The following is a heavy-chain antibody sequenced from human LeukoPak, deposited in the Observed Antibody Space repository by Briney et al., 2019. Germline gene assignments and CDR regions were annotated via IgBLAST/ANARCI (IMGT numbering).Heavy chain of an antibody. CDR2: IKSKIDGGTI. CDR1: GFTFSDAW. CDR3: TTRRQDGW. D-gene: IGHD2-15*01. V-gene: IGHV3-15*01. Sequence: GGPLRLSCVASGFTFSDAWMSWVRQAPGKGLEWVGRIKSKIDGGTIDYAAPVKGRFTISRDDSRYTLYLQMNSLKTEDTAVYYCTTRRQDGWWGQGTLVTVSS. J-gene: IGHJ4*02.